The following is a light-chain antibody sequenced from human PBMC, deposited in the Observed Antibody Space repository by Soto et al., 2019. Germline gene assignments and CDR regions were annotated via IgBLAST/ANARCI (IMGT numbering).Light chain of an antibody. CDR2: DAS. Sequence: IVLSQSPATLALSPGEIATLSCRASHTVSSYLLRYQQKPGQAPRLLIYDASNRASGTPARFSGSGSETDFTLTISSLEPEDIAVYYCQHRMNWPLTFGQGTRLEI. CDR3: QHRMNWPLT. J-gene: IGKJ5*01. V-gene: IGKV3-11*01. CDR1: HTVSSY.